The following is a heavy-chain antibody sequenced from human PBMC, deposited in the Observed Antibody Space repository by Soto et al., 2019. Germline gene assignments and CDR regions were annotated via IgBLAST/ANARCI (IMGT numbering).Heavy chain of an antibody. D-gene: IGHD2-2*01. V-gene: IGHV3-21*01. J-gene: IGHJ3*02. CDR3: ARETYCTTTSCRGAFDI. CDR1: GFTFSGYD. Sequence: VGSLRLSCAASGFTFSGYDMSWVRQAPGRGLEWVSSITSTSSYIHYADSVKGRFTISRDNAKNSLYLQMNSLRAEDTALYYCARETYCTTTSCRGAFDIWGQGTMVTVSS. CDR2: ITSTSSYI.